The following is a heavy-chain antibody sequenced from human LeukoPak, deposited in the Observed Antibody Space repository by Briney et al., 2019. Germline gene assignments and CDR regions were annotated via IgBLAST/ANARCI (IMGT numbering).Heavy chain of an antibody. D-gene: IGHD5-24*01. CDR1: GGSISSYY. Sequence: SETLSLTCTVSGGSISSYYWSWIRQPPGKGLEWIGYIYYSGSTNYNPSLKSRVIISVDTSKNQFSLKLSSVTAADTAVYYCAREERWLQKRGPYDAFDIWGQGTMVTVSS. CDR2: IYYSGST. V-gene: IGHV4-59*01. CDR3: AREERWLQKRGPYDAFDI. J-gene: IGHJ3*02.